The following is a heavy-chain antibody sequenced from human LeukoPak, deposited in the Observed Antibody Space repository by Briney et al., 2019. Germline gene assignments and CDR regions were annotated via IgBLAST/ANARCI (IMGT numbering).Heavy chain of an antibody. J-gene: IGHJ4*02. Sequence: GGSLRLSCAASGFTFSSYGMHWVRQAPGKGLEWVAFIRYDGSNKYYADSVKGRFTTSRDNSKNTLYLQMNSLRAEDTAVYYCAKDGRVVRGVKEVDYWGQGTLVTVSS. D-gene: IGHD3-10*01. CDR1: GFTFSSYG. V-gene: IGHV3-30*02. CDR2: IRYDGSNK. CDR3: AKDGRVVRGVKEVDY.